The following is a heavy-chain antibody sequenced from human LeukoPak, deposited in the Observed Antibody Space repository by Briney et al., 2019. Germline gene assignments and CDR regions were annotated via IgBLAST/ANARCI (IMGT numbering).Heavy chain of an antibody. CDR3: ARQSISGSSLSYFDY. V-gene: IGHV4-59*01. D-gene: IGHD3-22*01. CDR2: IYDSGST. J-gene: IGHJ4*03. Sequence: SETLSLTCTISGGSITNYYWSWIRQPPGKGLEWIGNIYDSGSTNYNPSLKSRVTISVDTSKNQCSLKLSSVTAADTAVYCCARQSISGSSLSYFDYWGQGTLVNVSS. CDR1: GGSITNYY.